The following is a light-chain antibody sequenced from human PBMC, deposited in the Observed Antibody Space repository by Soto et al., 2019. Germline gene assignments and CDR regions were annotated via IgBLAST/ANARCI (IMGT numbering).Light chain of an antibody. J-gene: IGKJ1*01. Sequence: IQMPQAPSSLSASVCDRVTITYRASQIISSYLNWYQQKPGEAPKLLIYAASSLQSGVPSRFSGSGSGTDFTFTISSLQPEDFATYYCQQSLTTPPTFGQGTKV. CDR2: AAS. CDR3: QQSLTTPPT. V-gene: IGKV1-39*01. CDR1: QIISSY.